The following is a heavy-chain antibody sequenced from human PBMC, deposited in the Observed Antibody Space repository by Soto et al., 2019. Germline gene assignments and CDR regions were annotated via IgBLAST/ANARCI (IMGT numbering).Heavy chain of an antibody. CDR1: GFTFSSYA. D-gene: IGHD2-2*01. J-gene: IGHJ6*02. CDR2: ISYDGSNK. V-gene: IGHV3-30-3*01. CDR3: ARGKYCTSTRCYYYGMDV. Sequence: GGSLRLSCAASGFTFSSYAMHWVRQAPGKGLGWVAVISYDGSNKYYADSVKGRFTISRDNSKNTLYLQMNSLRAEDTAVYYCARGKYCTSTRCYYYGMDVWGQGTTVTVSS.